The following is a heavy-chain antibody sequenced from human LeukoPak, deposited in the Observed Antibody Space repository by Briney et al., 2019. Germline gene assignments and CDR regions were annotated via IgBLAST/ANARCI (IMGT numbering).Heavy chain of an antibody. CDR3: ARLGSGYYFAFDL. CDR1: GFTFSSYN. Sequence: PGGSLRLSCVASGFTFSSYNMNWVRQAPGKGLEWVSLFYSDDKTYYADSVKGRFTISRDTSKNTLSLQMHRLRDADTAVYYCARLGSGYYFAFDLWGRGTLVTVSS. J-gene: IGHJ2*01. V-gene: IGHV3-66*04. D-gene: IGHD3-22*01. CDR2: FYSDDKT.